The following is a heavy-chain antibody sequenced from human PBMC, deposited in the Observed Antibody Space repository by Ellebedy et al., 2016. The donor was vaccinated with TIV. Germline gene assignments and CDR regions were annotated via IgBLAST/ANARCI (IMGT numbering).Heavy chain of an antibody. V-gene: IGHV1-69*13. CDR3: SRGSYGSGAGPGLLDY. CDR1: GGTFSSHA. Sequence: AASVKVSCKASGGTFSSHAINWVRQAPGHGLEWMGGIIPMFGTANYEQKFQGRVTITADESTSTSYMELSSLKSEDTAVYYCSRGSYGSGAGPGLLDYWGQGTLVTVSS. CDR2: IIPMFGTA. D-gene: IGHD3-10*01. J-gene: IGHJ4*02.